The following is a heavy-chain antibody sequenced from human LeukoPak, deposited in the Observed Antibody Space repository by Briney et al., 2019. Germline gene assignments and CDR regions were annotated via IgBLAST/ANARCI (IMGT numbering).Heavy chain of an antibody. J-gene: IGHJ6*02. CDR1: GGSISSYY. CDR2: IYYSGST. Sequence: SETLSLTCTVSGGSISSYYWSWIRQPPGKGLEWIGYIYYSGSTNYNPSLKSRVTISVDTSKNQFSLKLSSVTAADTAVYYCARVRSYDFWSGYYRPGYYYYGMDVWGQGTTVTVSS. V-gene: IGHV4-59*01. D-gene: IGHD3-3*01. CDR3: ARVRSYDFWSGYYRPGYYYYGMDV.